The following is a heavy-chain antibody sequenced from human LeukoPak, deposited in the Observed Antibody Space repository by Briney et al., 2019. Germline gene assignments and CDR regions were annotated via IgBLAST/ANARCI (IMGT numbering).Heavy chain of an antibody. D-gene: IGHD6-19*01. J-gene: IGHJ4*02. V-gene: IGHV3-30*03. CDR3: ARAQLAYSSGYSGEFDY. CDR2: ISYDGSNK. Sequence: PGGSLRLSCAASGFTFSSYGMHWVRQAPGKGLEWVAVISYDGSNKYYADSVKGRFTISRDNSKNTLYLQMNSLRAEDTAVYYCARAQLAYSSGYSGEFDYWGQGTLVTVSS. CDR1: GFTFSSYG.